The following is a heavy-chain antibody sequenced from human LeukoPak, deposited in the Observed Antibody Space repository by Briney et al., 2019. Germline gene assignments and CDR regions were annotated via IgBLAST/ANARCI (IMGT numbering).Heavy chain of an antibody. Sequence: GGSLRLSCAASEFTFSSYGMSWVRQAPGKGLEWVSWISGNTANTYYADSVQGRFSISRDNSKNTLYLQMYSLRAEDTAIYYCASITGTTPGAFDIWGQGTMVTVSS. CDR3: ASITGTTPGAFDI. D-gene: IGHD1-20*01. CDR1: EFTFSSYG. CDR2: ISGNTANT. V-gene: IGHV3-23*01. J-gene: IGHJ3*02.